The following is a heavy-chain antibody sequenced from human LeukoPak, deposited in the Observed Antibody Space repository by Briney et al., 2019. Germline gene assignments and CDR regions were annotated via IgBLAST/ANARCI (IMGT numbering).Heavy chain of an antibody. CDR1: GFPSRSYS. Sequence: GGSLRPSCAASGFPSRSYSMNWVRQAPGKGLEWVSSISTTSTYVYYVDSVKGRFTISRDNAKNSLYLQMNSLRAEDTAVYYCARDTYNWNYGYDYWGQGTLVTVSS. V-gene: IGHV3-21*01. D-gene: IGHD1-7*01. J-gene: IGHJ4*02. CDR3: ARDTYNWNYGYDY. CDR2: ISTTSTYV.